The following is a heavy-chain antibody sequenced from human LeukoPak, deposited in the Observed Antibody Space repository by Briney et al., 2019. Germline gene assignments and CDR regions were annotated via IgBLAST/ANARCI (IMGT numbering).Heavy chain of an antibody. CDR3: AKGPTYDSLPYYFDY. CDR1: GFTFSYYA. CDR2: ISSNGGST. J-gene: IGHJ4*02. D-gene: IGHD3-22*01. Sequence: GGSLRLSCSAPGFTFSYYAMHWVRQAAGKGLEFVSGISSNGGSTYYADSLKGRFTVSRDNSNNTLYLQMSSLRAEDTAIYYCAKGPTYDSLPYYFDYWGQGTLATVSS. V-gene: IGHV3-64D*09.